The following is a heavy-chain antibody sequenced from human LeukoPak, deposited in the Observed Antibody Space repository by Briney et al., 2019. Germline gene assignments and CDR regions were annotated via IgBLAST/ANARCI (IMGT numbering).Heavy chain of an antibody. CDR2: INHNGRT. Sequence: SETLSLTCTVSGYSISSGYYWGWIRQPPGKGLEWIASINHNGRTYYNPSLESRVTISVDTSKNQFSLMLSSVTAADTAVYYCARRPHCSGVTCYRRWFDAWGQGTLVTVSS. V-gene: IGHV4-38-2*02. CDR3: ARRPHCSGVTCYRRWFDA. CDR1: GYSISSGYY. J-gene: IGHJ5*02. D-gene: IGHD2-15*01.